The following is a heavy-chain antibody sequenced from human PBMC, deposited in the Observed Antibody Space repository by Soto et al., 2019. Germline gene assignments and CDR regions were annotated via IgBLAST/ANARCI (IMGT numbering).Heavy chain of an antibody. Sequence: ASVKVSCKASGYTFISYAMHWVRHVPGQRLEWMGWINAGNGNTKYSQKFQGRVTITRDTSASPAYMELSSLRSEDTAVYYCASEGGYSYGYGHAFDIWGQGTMVTVSS. J-gene: IGHJ3*02. CDR2: INAGNGNT. D-gene: IGHD5-18*01. CDR3: ASEGGYSYGYGHAFDI. V-gene: IGHV1-3*01. CDR1: GYTFISYA.